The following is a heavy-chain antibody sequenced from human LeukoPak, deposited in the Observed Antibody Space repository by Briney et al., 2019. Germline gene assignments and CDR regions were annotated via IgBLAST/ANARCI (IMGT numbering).Heavy chain of an antibody. CDR2: ISSSGSGGNT. J-gene: IGHJ4*02. V-gene: IGHV3-23*01. CDR1: GVTLSTYA. D-gene: IGHD2-8*01. Sequence: GGSLRLSCAASGVTLSTYAMSWARQAPGRGLEWVSGISSSGSGGNTYYADSVKGRFTISRDSSKNTLYLQMNSLRAEDTAVYYCAKDQTRGVYPPSGFDYWGQGTLVTVSS. CDR3: AKDQTRGVYPPSGFDY.